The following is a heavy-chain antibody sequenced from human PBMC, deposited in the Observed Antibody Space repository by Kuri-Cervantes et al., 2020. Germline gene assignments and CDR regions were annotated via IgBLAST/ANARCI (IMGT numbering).Heavy chain of an antibody. CDR2: ISAYKCNT. CDR1: GYTFTSYD. D-gene: IGHD3-22*01. J-gene: IGHJ4*02. V-gene: IGHV1-18*01. Sequence: ASVKVSCKASGYTFTSYDISWVREAPGQGLEWMGWISAYKCNTNYAQKLQGRVTMTTDTSTSTDYMELRSLRSDDTAVYYCARIGVWGRKIVVVKDYWGQGTLVTVSS. CDR3: ARIGVWGRKIVVVKDY.